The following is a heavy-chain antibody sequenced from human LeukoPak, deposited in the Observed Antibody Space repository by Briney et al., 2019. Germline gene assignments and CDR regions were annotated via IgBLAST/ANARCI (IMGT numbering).Heavy chain of an antibody. V-gene: IGHV3-7*01. CDR2: IQQDGSEK. CDR3: ARESTRLLWFGELLPSPDY. D-gene: IGHD3-10*01. J-gene: IGHJ4*02. Sequence: GGSLRLSCAASGFTFSNYWMSWVRQAPGKGLEWVANIQQDGSEKYYVDSVKGRFTISRDNAKNSLYLQMNSLRAEDTAVYYCARESTRLLWFGELLPSPDYWGQGTLVTVSS. CDR1: GFTFSNYW.